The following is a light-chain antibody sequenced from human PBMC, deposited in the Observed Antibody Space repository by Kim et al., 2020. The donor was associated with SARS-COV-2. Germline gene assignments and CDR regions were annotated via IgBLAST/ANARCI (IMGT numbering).Light chain of an antibody. Sequence: GFKQTTTLTCTGHSNNADHQRSALLQLHQAHPPKPLSDRINLRPSEISARLSASRSGNTASLTITGLQAEDEADYYCSAWESSLDPWVFGGGTQLTVL. CDR2: RIN. CDR1: SNNADHQR. J-gene: IGLJ3*02. V-gene: IGLV10-54*01. CDR3: SAWESSLDPWV.